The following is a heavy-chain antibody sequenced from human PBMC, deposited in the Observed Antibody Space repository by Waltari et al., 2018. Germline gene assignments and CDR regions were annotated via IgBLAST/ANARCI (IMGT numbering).Heavy chain of an antibody. D-gene: IGHD5-12*01. CDR2: IIPIFGTA. V-gene: IGHV1-69*08. J-gene: IGHJ4*02. CDR3: ARSSGYDFGNPAFDY. CDR1: GGTFRSYA. Sequence: QVQLGQSGAEVKKPGASVKVSCKASGGTFRSYAIRWVRQAPGQGLEWMGRIIPIFGTANYAQKFQGRVTITADKSTSTAYMELSSLRSEDTAVYYCARSSGYDFGNPAFDYWGQGTLVTVSS.